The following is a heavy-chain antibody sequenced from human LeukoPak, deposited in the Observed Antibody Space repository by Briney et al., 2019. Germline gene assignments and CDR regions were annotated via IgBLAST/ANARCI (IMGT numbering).Heavy chain of an antibody. V-gene: IGHV1-2*06. CDR1: GYTFTGYY. CDR2: INPNSGGT. J-gene: IGHJ5*02. Sequence: GASVKVSCKASGYTFTGYYMHWVRQAPGQGLEWMGRINPNSGGTNYAQKFQGRVTMTRDTSISTAYMELSRLRSDDTAVYYCARDRVKSITIFAGFDPWGQGTLVTVSP. CDR3: ARDRVKSITIFAGFDP. D-gene: IGHD3-3*01.